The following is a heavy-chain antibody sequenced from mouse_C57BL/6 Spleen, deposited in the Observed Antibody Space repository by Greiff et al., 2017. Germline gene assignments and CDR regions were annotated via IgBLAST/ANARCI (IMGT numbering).Heavy chain of an antibody. J-gene: IGHJ2*01. Sequence: QVQLQQSGAELVRPGASVTLSCKASGYTFTDYEMHWVKQTPVHGLEWIGAIDPETGGTAYNQKFKGKAILTADKSSSTAYMELRSLTSADSAVYYCTRASYYGSSYPWGQGTTLTVSS. CDR3: TRASYYGSSYP. V-gene: IGHV1-15*01. D-gene: IGHD1-1*01. CDR2: IDPETGGT. CDR1: GYTFTDYE.